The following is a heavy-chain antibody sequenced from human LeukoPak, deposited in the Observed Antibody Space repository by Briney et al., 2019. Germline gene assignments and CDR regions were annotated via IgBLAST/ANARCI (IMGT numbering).Heavy chain of an antibody. CDR2: INTDGSST. J-gene: IGHJ6*03. V-gene: IGHV3-74*01. D-gene: IGHD1-7*01. CDR3: ARGSQGNWNYAHYYYYMDV. CDR1: GFTFSSYW. Sequence: GGSLRLSCAASGFTFSSYWVDWVRQAPGNGLVWVSRINTDGSSTSYADSVKGRFTISRDNAKNTLYLQMNSLRAEDTAVYYCARGSQGNWNYAHYYYYMDVWGKGTSVTVSS.